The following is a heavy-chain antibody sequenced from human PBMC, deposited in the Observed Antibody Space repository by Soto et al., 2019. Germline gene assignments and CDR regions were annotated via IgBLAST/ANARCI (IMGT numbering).Heavy chain of an antibody. Sequence: QVQLVQSGAEVKKPGASVKVSCKASGYTFTSYYMHWVRQAPGQGLEWMGIINPSGGSTSYAQKFQGRVTMTRDTSTSTVYMELSSLRCEDTAVYYCAKGIAAAGTNYYYGMDVWGQGTTVTVSS. CDR1: GYTFTSYY. J-gene: IGHJ6*02. V-gene: IGHV1-46*01. CDR3: AKGIAAAGTNYYYGMDV. CDR2: INPSGGST. D-gene: IGHD6-13*01.